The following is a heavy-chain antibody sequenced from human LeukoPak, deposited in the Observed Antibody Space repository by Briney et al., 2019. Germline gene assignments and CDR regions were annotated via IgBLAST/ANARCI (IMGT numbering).Heavy chain of an antibody. Sequence: GASVKVSCKASGYTFTSYDINWVRQATGQGLEWMGWMNPNSGNTGYAQKFQGRVTMTRNTSISTAYMELSSLRFEDTAVYYRARGRYDFWSGYPSDYWGQGTLVTVSS. CDR3: ARGRYDFWSGYPSDY. J-gene: IGHJ4*02. V-gene: IGHV1-8*01. D-gene: IGHD3-3*01. CDR1: GYTFTSYD. CDR2: MNPNSGNT.